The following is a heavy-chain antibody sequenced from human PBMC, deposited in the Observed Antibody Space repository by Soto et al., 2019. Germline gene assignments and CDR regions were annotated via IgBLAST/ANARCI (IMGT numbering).Heavy chain of an antibody. D-gene: IGHD6-25*01. CDR3: AKSGYGSDVLWWFGP. Sequence: GGSLRLSCAASGFTFSSYSMNWVRQAPGKGLEWVSSISSSSSYIYYADSVKGRFTISRDNAKNSLYLQMNSLRAEDTAVYYCAKSGYGSDVLWWFGPWGQGTLVTVSS. V-gene: IGHV3-21*01. CDR2: ISSSSSYI. J-gene: IGHJ5*02. CDR1: GFTFSSYS.